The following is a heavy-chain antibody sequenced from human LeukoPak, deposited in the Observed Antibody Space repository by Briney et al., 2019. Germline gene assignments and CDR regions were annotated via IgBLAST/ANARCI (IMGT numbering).Heavy chain of an antibody. CDR2: ISGGGGTT. CDR3: ARSEKVGTTIGY. Sequence: PGGSLRLSCAASGFTFSTYAMSWVRQAPGKGLEWVSGISGGGGTTYYADSVKGRFTISRDNSKNTLYLQMNSLRAEDTAVYYCARSEKVGTTIGYWGQGTLVTVSS. V-gene: IGHV3-23*01. CDR1: GFTFSTYA. D-gene: IGHD1-26*01. J-gene: IGHJ4*02.